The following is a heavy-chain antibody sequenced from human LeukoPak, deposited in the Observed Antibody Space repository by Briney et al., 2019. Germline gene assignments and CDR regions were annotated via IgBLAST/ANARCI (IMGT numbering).Heavy chain of an antibody. Sequence: SETLSLTCTVSGGSISSYYWSWIRQPPGKGLEWIGYIYYSGSTNYNPSLKSRVTISVDTSKNQFSLKLSSVTAADTAVYYCASYKPAGFFDYWGQGTLVTVSS. V-gene: IGHV4-59*08. J-gene: IGHJ4*02. CDR2: IYYSGST. CDR1: GGSISSYY. D-gene: IGHD3-10*01. CDR3: ASYKPAGFFDY.